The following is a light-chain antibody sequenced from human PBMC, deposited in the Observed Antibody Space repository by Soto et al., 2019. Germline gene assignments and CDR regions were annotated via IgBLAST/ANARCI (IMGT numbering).Light chain of an antibody. CDR2: AAS. V-gene: IGKV1-39*01. Sequence: IQVTQSPSSLSASVVDIVSITFRASQSISSYLNWYQQKPGKAPKLLIYAASSLQSGVPSRFSGSGSGTDFTITISSLQPEDFANYQRKQSHSNPHHLGQGTXV. J-gene: IGKJ1*01. CDR1: QSISSY. CDR3: KQSHSNPHH.